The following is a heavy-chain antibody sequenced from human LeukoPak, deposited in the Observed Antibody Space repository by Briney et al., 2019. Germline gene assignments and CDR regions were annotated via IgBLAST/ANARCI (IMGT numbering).Heavy chain of an antibody. V-gene: IGHV3-23*01. CDR1: GFTFSSYA. D-gene: IGHD3-22*01. J-gene: IGHJ3*02. CDR2: ISGSGGST. Sequence: PGGSLRLSCAASGFTFSSYAMSWVRQAPGKGLEWVSAISGSGGSTYYADSVKGRFTISRDNSKNTLYLQMNSLRAEDTAVYYCAKGLRLPSAEDDSSGYNDAFDIWGQGTMVTVSS. CDR3: AKGLRLPSAEDDSSGYNDAFDI.